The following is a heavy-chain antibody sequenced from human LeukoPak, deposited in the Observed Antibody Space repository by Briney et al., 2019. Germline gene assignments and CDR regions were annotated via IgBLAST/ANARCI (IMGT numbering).Heavy chain of an antibody. CDR3: ATNDYGASDY. J-gene: IGHJ4*02. CDR1: GFTFSSYS. CDR2: ISSSSSYI. Sequence: GGSLRLSCAASGFTFSSYSMNWVRQAPGKGLEWVSSISSSSSYIYYADSVKGRFAISRDNAKNSLYLQMNSLRAEDTAVFYCATNDYGASDYWGQGTLVTVSS. D-gene: IGHD4-17*01. V-gene: IGHV3-21*01.